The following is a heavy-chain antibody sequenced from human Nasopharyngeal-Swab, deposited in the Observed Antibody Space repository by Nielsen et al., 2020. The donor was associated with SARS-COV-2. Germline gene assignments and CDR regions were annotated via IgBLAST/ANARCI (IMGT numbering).Heavy chain of an antibody. CDR3: ARGATIFGVVAYGMDV. CDR2: IYYSGST. CDR1: GGSISSGGYY. J-gene: IGHJ6*02. V-gene: IGHV4-31*03. Sequence: SETLSLPCTLSGGSISSGGYYGSWIRQHPGKGLEWIGYIYYSGSTYYNPSLKSRVTISVDTSKNQFSLKLSSVTAADTAVYYCARGATIFGVVAYGMDVWGQGTTVTVSS. D-gene: IGHD3-3*01.